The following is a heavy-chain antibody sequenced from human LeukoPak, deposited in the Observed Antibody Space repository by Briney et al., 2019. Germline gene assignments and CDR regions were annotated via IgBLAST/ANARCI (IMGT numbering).Heavy chain of an antibody. D-gene: IGHD4-17*01. J-gene: IGHJ4*02. CDR3: ARHLGGSVTTPFDY. CDR1: GGSVSSYY. Sequence: PSETLSLTCSVSGGSVSSYYWSWIRQSPGKGLEWIGYIHNSGRTNYNPSLKSRVTGFVDTSKNQVSLRLSSVTAADTAVYYCARHLGGSVTTPFDYWGQGTLVTVSS. V-gene: IGHV4-59*08. CDR2: IHNSGRT.